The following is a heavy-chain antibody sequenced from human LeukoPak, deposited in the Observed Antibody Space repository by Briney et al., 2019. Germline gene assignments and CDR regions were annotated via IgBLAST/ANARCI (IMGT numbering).Heavy chain of an antibody. V-gene: IGHV3-33*01. CDR3: ARDRRGDSSGWYYFDY. CDR1: GFTFSSYG. D-gene: IGHD6-19*01. J-gene: IGHJ4*02. CDR2: IWYDGSNK. Sequence: GGSLRLSCAASGFTFSSYGMHWVRQAPGKGLEWVAVIWYDGSNKYYADSVKGRFTISRDSSKNTLYLQMNSLRAEDTAVYYCARDRRGDSSGWYYFDYWGQGTLVTVSS.